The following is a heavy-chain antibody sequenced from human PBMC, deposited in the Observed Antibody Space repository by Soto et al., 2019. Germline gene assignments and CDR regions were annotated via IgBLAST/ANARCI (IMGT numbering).Heavy chain of an antibody. CDR3: AKRGYSGYDLDY. D-gene: IGHD5-12*01. CDR1: GFTFSHYG. V-gene: IGHV3-30*18. J-gene: IGHJ4*02. CDR2: LSSDGGNK. Sequence: QMQLVESGGGVVQPGRSLRLSCVASGFTFSHYGMHWVRQSPGKGLEWVATLSSDGGNKYHADSVKGRFTISRDNSKNTLYLQMNILRVEDTALYYCAKRGYSGYDLDYWGQGTLVTVSS.